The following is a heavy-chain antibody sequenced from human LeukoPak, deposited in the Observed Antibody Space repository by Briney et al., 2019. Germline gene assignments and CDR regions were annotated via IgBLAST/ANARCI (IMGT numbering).Heavy chain of an antibody. Sequence: ASVKVSCKASGHTSTTYAIHWVRQAPGQRLEWLGWINPGNGDTKYSQNFQGRVTVTSDTSAATAYVELNSLTSEDTAVYYCARERWHCRVNCYSVYYYALDVWGQGTTVTVSS. V-gene: IGHV1-3*01. CDR2: INPGNGDT. CDR1: GHTSTTYA. D-gene: IGHD2-15*01. CDR3: ARERWHCRVNCYSVYYYALDV. J-gene: IGHJ6*02.